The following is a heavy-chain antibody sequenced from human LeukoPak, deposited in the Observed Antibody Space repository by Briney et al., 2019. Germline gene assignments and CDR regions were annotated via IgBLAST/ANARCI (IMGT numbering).Heavy chain of an antibody. V-gene: IGHV4-59*01. Sequence: SETLSLTCTVSGGSISSYYWSWIRQPPGKGLEWIGYIYYSGSTNYNPSLKSRVTISVDTSKNQFSLKLSSVTAADTAVYYCARASFWESPINWFDPWGQGTLVTVSS. CDR2: IYYSGST. J-gene: IGHJ5*02. CDR1: GGSISSYY. D-gene: IGHD3-16*01. CDR3: ARASFWESPINWFDP.